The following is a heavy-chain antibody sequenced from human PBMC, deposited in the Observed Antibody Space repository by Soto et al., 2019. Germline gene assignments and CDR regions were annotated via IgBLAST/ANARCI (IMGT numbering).Heavy chain of an antibody. CDR2: INAGNGNT. CDR1: GYTFTSYA. V-gene: IGHV1-3*01. J-gene: IGHJ3*02. D-gene: IGHD3-3*01. CDR3: ARAATIFGVVITGGAFDI. Sequence: GTSVKVSCKASGYTFTSYAMQWVRQAPGQRLEWMGWINAGNGNTKYSQKFQGRVTITRDTSASTAYMELSSLRSEDTAVYYCARAATIFGVVITGGAFDIWGQGTMVTVSS.